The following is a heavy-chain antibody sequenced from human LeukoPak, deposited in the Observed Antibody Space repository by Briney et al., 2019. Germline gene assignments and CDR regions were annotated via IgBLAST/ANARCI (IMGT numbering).Heavy chain of an antibody. J-gene: IGHJ4*02. CDR3: ARLYSVVVPTAMKGYFDY. D-gene: IGHD2-2*01. V-gene: IGHV4-34*01. Sequence: SETLSLTCAVYGGSFSGYYWSWIRQPPGKGLEWIGEINHSGSTNYNPSLKSRVTISVDTSKNQFSLKLTSVTAADTAVYYCARLYSVVVPTAMKGYFDYWGQGTVVTVSS. CDR1: GGSFSGYY. CDR2: INHSGST.